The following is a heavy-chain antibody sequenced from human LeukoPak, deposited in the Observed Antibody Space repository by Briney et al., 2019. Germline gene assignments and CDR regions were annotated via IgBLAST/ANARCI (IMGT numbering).Heavy chain of an antibody. Sequence: GGSLRLSCAASGFTFSSYWMSWVRQAPGKGLEWVANIKQDGSEKYYVDSVKGRFTISRDNAKSSLYLQMNSLRAEDTAVYYCARDLSVAARPDYFDYWGQGTLVTVSS. D-gene: IGHD6-6*01. CDR3: ARDLSVAARPDYFDY. CDR1: GFTFSSYW. CDR2: IKQDGSEK. V-gene: IGHV3-7*01. J-gene: IGHJ4*02.